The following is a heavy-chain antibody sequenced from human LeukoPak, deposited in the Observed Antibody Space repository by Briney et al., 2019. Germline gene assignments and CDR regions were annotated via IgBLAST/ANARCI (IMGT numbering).Heavy chain of an antibody. CDR2: IIPIFGTA. CDR1: GYTFTSYG. J-gene: IGHJ6*03. V-gene: IGHV1-69*13. Sequence: SVKVSCKASGYTFTSYGISWVRQAPGQGLEWMGGIIPIFGTANYAQKFQGRVTITADESTSTAYMELSSLRSEDTAVYYCARDRELWAQYYYYYYYMDVWGKGTTVTVSS. D-gene: IGHD1-26*01. CDR3: ARDRELWAQYYYYYYYMDV.